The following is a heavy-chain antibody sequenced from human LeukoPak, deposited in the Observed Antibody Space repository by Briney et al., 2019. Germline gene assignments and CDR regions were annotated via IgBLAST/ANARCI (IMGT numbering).Heavy chain of an antibody. CDR1: FGSISSSSYY. Sequence: TSETLSLTFIVSFGSISSSSYYWGWIRQPPGKGLEWIGSIYYSGSTYYNPSLKSRVTISVDTSKNQFSLKLSSVTAADTAVYYCARHVYCSSTSCYVGNYYYYYMDVWGKGTTVTVSS. J-gene: IGHJ6*03. CDR2: IYYSGST. D-gene: IGHD2-2*01. V-gene: IGHV4-39*01. CDR3: ARHVYCSSTSCYVGNYYYYYMDV.